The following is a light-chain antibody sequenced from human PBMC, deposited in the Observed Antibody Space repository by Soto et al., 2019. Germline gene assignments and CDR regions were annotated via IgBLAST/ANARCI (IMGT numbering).Light chain of an antibody. CDR2: WAS. V-gene: IGKV4-1*01. CDR3: QQYYNPPLT. CDR1: QSVLYSSNNKNY. Sequence: DIVMTQSPDSLAVSLGERVTINCKSSQSVLYSSNNKNYLAWYQQKAGQPPKLLIYWASTRQSGVPDRFSGSGSETDFTLTISSLQAEDVAIYYCQQYYNPPLTFGGGTKVEIK. J-gene: IGKJ4*01.